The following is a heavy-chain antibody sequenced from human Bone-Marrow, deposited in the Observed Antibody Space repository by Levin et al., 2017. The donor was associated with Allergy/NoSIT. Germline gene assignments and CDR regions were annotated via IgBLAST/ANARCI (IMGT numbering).Heavy chain of an antibody. D-gene: IGHD2-2*01. V-gene: IGHV3-33*01. CDR2: IWYDGSNK. CDR1: GFTFSSYG. J-gene: IGHJ6*02. CDR3: ARDRVVPVSISPLNHVYYYYGMDV. Sequence: GESLKISCAASGFTFSSYGMHWVRQAPGKGLEWVAVIWYDGSNKYYADSVKGRFTISRDNSKNTLYLQMNSLRAEDTAVYYCARDRVVPVSISPLNHVYYYYGMDVWGQGTTVTVSS.